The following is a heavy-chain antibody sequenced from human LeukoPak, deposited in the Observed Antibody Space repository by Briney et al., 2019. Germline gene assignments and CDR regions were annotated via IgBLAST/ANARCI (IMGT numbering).Heavy chain of an antibody. CDR1: GFTFSTYG. CDR2: IRYDGSNK. J-gene: IGHJ4*02. V-gene: IGHV3-30*02. CDR3: AKDQGLVGTVDY. D-gene: IGHD1-26*01. Sequence: GSLRLSCAASGFTFSTYGMHWVRQAPGKGLEWVAFIRYDGSNKYYADSVKGRFTISRDNSKNTLSLQMNSLRVEDTAVYYCAKDQGLVGTVDYWGQGTLVTVSS.